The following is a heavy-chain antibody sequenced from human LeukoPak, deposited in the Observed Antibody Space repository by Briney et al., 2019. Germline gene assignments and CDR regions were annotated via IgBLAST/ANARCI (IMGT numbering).Heavy chain of an antibody. D-gene: IGHD3-10*01. CDR1: GFTFSDHY. J-gene: IGHJ4*01. CDR3: TKLARAPRDFDY. CDR2: SRDKGSSYTT. V-gene: IGHV3-72*01. Sequence: GGSLRLSCAASGFTFSDHYIDWVRQAPGKGLEWVGRSRDKGSSYTTAYAASVRGRFTISRDDSKNSLYLQMNSLKIEDTAVYYCTKLARAPRDFDYWGQGTLVTVSS.